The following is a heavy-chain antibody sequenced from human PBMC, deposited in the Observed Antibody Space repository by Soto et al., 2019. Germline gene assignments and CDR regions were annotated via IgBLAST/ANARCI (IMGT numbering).Heavy chain of an antibody. CDR2: IYYSGDI. Sequence: PSETLSLTCTVSGGSVSSGGYYWNWIRQPPGKGLEWIGYIYYSGDIYYSPSLKSRVTISLDTSKNQFSLKLSSVTAADTAVYYCARSPDSSGYYPRWYYYGMDVWGQGTTVTVSS. D-gene: IGHD3-22*01. J-gene: IGHJ6*02. V-gene: IGHV4-31*03. CDR1: GGSVSSGGYY. CDR3: ARSPDSSGYYPRWYYYGMDV.